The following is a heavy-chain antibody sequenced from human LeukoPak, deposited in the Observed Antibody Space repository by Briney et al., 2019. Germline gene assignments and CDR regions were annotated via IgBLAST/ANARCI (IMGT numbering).Heavy chain of an antibody. Sequence: SETLSLTCTVSGGSISSYYWSWIRQPPGKGLEWIGYIYYSGSTNYNPSLKSRVTISVDTSKNQFSLKLSSVTAADTAVYYCARVNSGYFYWFDPWGQGTLVTVSS. CDR3: ARVNSGYFYWFDP. CDR1: GGSISSYY. V-gene: IGHV4-59*01. CDR2: IYYSGST. D-gene: IGHD3-22*01. J-gene: IGHJ5*02.